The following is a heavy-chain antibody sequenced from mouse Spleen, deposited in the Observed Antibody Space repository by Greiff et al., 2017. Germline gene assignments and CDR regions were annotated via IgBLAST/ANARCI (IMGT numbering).Heavy chain of an antibody. Sequence: QVQLQQSGAELVKPGASVKLSCKASGYTFTSYYMYWVKQRPGQGLEWIGEINPSNGGTNFNEKFKSKATLTVDKSSSTAYMQLSSLTSEDSAVYFCARSAIHYYGYFDYWGQGTTLTVSS. V-gene: IGHV1S81*02. CDR1: GYTFTSYY. J-gene: IGHJ2*01. CDR3: ARSAIHYYGYFDY. CDR2: INPSNGGT. D-gene: IGHD1-2*01.